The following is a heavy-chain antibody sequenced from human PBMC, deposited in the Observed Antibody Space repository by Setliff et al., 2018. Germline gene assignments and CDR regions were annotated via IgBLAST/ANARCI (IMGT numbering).Heavy chain of an antibody. CDR3: ARDRGSGSYFLRYFDY. CDR2: IKQDGSEK. CDR1: GFTFSSYT. V-gene: IGHV3-7*01. D-gene: IGHD1-26*01. J-gene: IGHJ4*02. Sequence: GGSLRLSCAASGFTFSSYTMTWVRQAPGKGLEWVANIKQDGSEKYYVDSVKGRFTISRDKAKNSLYLQMNSLRAEDTAVYYCARDRGSGSYFLRYFDYWGQGALVTVSS.